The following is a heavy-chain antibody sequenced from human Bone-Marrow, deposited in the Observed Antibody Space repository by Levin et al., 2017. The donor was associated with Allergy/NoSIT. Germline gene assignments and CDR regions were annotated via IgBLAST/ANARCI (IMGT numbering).Heavy chain of an antibody. CDR3: AKEKFTLYGMGV. V-gene: IGHV3-30*18. CDR2: ISYDESNK. Sequence: QPGGSLRLSCAASGFTFRSYGMHWVRQAPGKGLEWVAFISYDESNKYYADSVKGRFTISRDNSKNTLYLQMNSLRPEDTAVYYCAKEKFTLYGMGVWGQGTTVTVSS. CDR1: GFTFRSYG. J-gene: IGHJ6*02.